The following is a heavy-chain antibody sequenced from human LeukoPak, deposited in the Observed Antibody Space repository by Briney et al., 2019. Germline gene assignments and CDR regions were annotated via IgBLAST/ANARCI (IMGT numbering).Heavy chain of an antibody. CDR1: GGSISSSSYY. Sequence: SETLSLTCTVSGGSISSSSYYWGWIRQPPGKGLEWIGSIYYSGSTYYNPSLKSRVTISVDTSKNQFSLKLSSVTAADTAVYYCARGEFGAAAMYYYYYGMDVWGQGTTVTVSS. CDR2: IYYSGST. J-gene: IGHJ6*02. V-gene: IGHV4-39*01. D-gene: IGHD2-2*01. CDR3: ARGEFGAAAMYYYYYGMDV.